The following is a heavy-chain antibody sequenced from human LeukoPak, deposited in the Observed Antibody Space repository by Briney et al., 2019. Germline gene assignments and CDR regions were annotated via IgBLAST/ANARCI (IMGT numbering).Heavy chain of an antibody. D-gene: IGHD3-22*01. Sequence: QPGGSLGLSYAPSGFTFSSYAMSWVRQAPGKGLEWVAVISGGGSGTYYADSVRGRFTISRDNSKNTVYLQMNSLRAEDTAIYYCAKAVGSSGYFSRDAFDIWGQGTMVTVSS. CDR3: AKAVGSSGYFSRDAFDI. V-gene: IGHV3-23*01. J-gene: IGHJ3*02. CDR2: ISGGGSGT. CDR1: GFTFSSYA.